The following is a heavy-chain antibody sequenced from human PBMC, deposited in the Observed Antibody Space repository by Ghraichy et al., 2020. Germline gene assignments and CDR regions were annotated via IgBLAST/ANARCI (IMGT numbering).Heavy chain of an antibody. V-gene: IGHV3-9*01. Sequence: GGSLRLSCAASGFTFDDYAMHWVRQAPGKGLEWVSGISWNSGSIGYADSVKVRFTISRDNAKNSLYLQMNSLRAEDTALYYCAKDIRSLRGGLYYYYYYGMDVWGQGTTVTVSS. D-gene: IGHD3-16*01. CDR2: ISWNSGSI. CDR1: GFTFDDYA. J-gene: IGHJ6*02. CDR3: AKDIRSLRGGLYYYYYYGMDV.